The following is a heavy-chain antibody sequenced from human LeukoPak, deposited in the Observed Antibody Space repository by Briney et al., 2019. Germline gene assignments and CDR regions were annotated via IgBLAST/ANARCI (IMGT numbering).Heavy chain of an antibody. Sequence: PGGSLRLSCVVSGITFENYWMHWVRQAPGRGLEWVSVIYSGGSIYYADSVKGRFTISRDNAKNSLYLQMNSLRAEDTAVYYCARERSPKYFNLWGRGTLVTVSS. CDR3: ARERSPKYFNL. CDR1: GITFENYW. CDR2: IYSGGSI. D-gene: IGHD3-3*01. V-gene: IGHV3-66*01. J-gene: IGHJ2*01.